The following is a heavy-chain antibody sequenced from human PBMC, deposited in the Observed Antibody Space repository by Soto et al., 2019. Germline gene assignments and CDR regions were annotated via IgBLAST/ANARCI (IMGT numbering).Heavy chain of an antibody. V-gene: IGHV4-4*02. D-gene: IGHD4-17*01. CDR1: SGSISSRNW. J-gene: IGHJ6*03. Sequence: QVQLQESGPGLVKPSGTLSLTCAVSSGSISSRNWWSLVRQPPGKGLECIGEIYHSGSTNYNPSLKSRVTISVDKCKNQFSLKLSSVTAADTAVYYCARLGISLTTREQRQGYYYYMYVWGKGTTVTVSS. CDR3: ARLGISLTTREQRQGYYYYMYV. CDR2: IYHSGST.